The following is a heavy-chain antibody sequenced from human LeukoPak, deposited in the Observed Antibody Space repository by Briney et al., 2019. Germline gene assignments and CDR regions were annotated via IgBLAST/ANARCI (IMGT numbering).Heavy chain of an antibody. D-gene: IGHD3-16*02. CDR3: ATDRMITFGGVIAFNY. CDR2: FDPEDGET. V-gene: IGHV1-24*01. Sequence: ASVKVSCKASGYTFTGYYMHWVRQAPGKGLEWMGGFDPEDGETIYAQKFQGRVTMTEDTSTDTAYMELSSLRSEDTAVYYCATDRMITFGGVIAFNYWGQGTLVTVSS. J-gene: IGHJ4*02. CDR1: GYTFTGYY.